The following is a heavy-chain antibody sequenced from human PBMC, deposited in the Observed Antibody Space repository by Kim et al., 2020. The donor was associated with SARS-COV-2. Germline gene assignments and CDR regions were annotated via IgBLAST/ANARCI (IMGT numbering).Heavy chain of an antibody. CDR3: ARAMSSSWQSFDY. D-gene: IGHD6-13*01. V-gene: IGHV1-2*05. Sequence: QKFQGRVTMTRDTSISTAYMELSRLRSDDTVVYYCARAMSSSWQSFDYWGQGTLVTVSS. J-gene: IGHJ4*02.